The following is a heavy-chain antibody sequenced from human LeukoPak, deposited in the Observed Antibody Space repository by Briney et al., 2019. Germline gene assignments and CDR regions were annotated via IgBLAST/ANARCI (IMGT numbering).Heavy chain of an antibody. V-gene: IGHV3-9*01. J-gene: IGHJ4*02. Sequence: PGRSLRLSCAASGFTFDDYAMHWVRQAPGKGLEGVSGISWNSGSIGYADSVKGRFTISRDNAKNSLYLQMNSLRAEDTALYYCAKEASGYCSGGSCYSSPGLDYWGQGTLVTVSS. CDR3: AKEASGYCSGGSCYSSPGLDY. CDR2: ISWNSGSI. D-gene: IGHD2-15*01. CDR1: GFTFDDYA.